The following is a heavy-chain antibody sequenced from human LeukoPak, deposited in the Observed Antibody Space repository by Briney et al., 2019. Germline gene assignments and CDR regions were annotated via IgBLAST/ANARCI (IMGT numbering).Heavy chain of an antibody. CDR1: GGSISSYY. CDR2: IYYSGST. V-gene: IGHV4-59*01. J-gene: IGHJ4*02. CDR3: ARGGYHGADLDY. D-gene: IGHD4-17*01. Sequence: SETLSLTCTVSGGSISSYYWSWIRQPPGKGLDWIGCIYYSGSTNYNPSLKSRVTISVDTSKNQFSLKLSSVTAADTAVYYCARGGYHGADLDYWGQGTLVTVSS.